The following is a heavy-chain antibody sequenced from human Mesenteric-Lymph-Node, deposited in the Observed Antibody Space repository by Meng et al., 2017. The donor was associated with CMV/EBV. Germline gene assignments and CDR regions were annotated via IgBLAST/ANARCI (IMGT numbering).Heavy chain of an antibody. J-gene: IGHJ4*02. V-gene: IGHV1-8*01. Sequence: ASVKVSCKASGYTFSSYDIYWVRQATGQGLEWMGWMNPNSGNTDYAQKFQGRVTMTRDISIGTVYMELTSLRSEDTAVYYCARGLQFKGSGPMGYWGQGTLVTVSS. CDR1: GYTFSSYD. D-gene: IGHD3-10*01. CDR2: MNPNSGNT. CDR3: ARGLQFKGSGPMGY.